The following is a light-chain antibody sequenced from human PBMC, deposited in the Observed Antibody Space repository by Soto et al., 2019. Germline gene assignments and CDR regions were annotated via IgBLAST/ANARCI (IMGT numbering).Light chain of an antibody. CDR1: RSNIGNNN. CDR3: AAWDDSLGAVV. Sequence: QAVVTQPPSASATPGQRVTISCSGSRSNIGNNNAYWYQHVPGTAPKLIIHHNTLRPSWVPDRFSGSKSGTSASLAISGLQSDDDSDYYCAAWDDSLGAVVFGGGTKLTVL. V-gene: IGLV1-47*02. J-gene: IGLJ2*01. CDR2: HNT.